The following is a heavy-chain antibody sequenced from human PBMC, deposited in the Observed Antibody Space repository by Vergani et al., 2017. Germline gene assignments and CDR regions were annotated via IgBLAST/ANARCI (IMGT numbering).Heavy chain of an antibody. J-gene: IGHJ5*02. CDR2: IRSKANSYAT. D-gene: IGHD3-10*01. CDR3: ARESVQLNGHL. V-gene: IGHV3-73*02. Sequence: EVQLVESGGGLVQPGGSLKLSCAASGFTFSGSAMHWVRQASGKGLEWVGRIRSKANSYATAYAASVKGRFTISRDDSKNTAYLQMNSLKTEDTAVYYCARESVQLNGHLWGQGTLVTVSS. CDR1: GFTFSGSA.